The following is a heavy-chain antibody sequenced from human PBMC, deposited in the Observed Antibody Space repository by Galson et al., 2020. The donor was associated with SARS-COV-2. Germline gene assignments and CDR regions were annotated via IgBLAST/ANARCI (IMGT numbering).Heavy chain of an antibody. CDR3: ARELKEAATDY. CDR1: GFLFRNYA. V-gene: IGHV3-33*01. CDR2: IWFDDNK. Sequence: GESLKISCAASGFLFRNYAMHWVRQAPGQGLEWVAVIWFDDNKYYADSVKGRFTISGDNSRNTLYLEMNSLRVEDTAIYYCARELKEAATDYWGQGTLVTVSS. J-gene: IGHJ4*02. D-gene: IGHD6-13*01.